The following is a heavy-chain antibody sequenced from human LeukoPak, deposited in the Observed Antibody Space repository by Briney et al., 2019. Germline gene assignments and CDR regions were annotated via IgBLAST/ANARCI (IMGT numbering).Heavy chain of an antibody. J-gene: IGHJ3*02. V-gene: IGHV4-38-2*02. CDR2: IYHSGTT. CDR3: ARDRYYYDTSRYYSAFET. Sequence: SETLSLTCTVSGYSVTINYYWGWIRQPPGKGLEWIGSIYHSGTTYYNPSLKSRLALSLDTSKNQFSLKLTSVTAADTAIYYCARDRYYYDTSRYYSAFETWGQGTMVTVSS. D-gene: IGHD3-22*01. CDR1: GYSVTINYY.